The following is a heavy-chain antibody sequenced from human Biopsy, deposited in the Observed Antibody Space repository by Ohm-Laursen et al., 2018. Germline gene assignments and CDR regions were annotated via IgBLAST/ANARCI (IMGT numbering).Heavy chain of an antibody. V-gene: IGHV4-34*01. D-gene: IGHD2/OR15-2a*01. CDR2: INHRGFT. CDR1: GGSLSGYY. Sequence: GTLSLTCAVCGGSLSGYYWNWIRQSPGKGLEWIGEINHRGFTSNNPSLKSRVTISVDTSKNQFSLKLGSVTAADTAVYYCAKNLAVSSYALDIWGQGTMVTVSS. J-gene: IGHJ3*02. CDR3: AKNLAVSSYALDI.